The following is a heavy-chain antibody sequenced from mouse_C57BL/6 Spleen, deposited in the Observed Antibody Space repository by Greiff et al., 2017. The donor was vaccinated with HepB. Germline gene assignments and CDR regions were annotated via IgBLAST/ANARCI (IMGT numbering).Heavy chain of an antibody. Sequence: VQLQQSGPVLVKPGASVKMSCKASGYTFTDYYMNWVKQSHGKSLEWIGVINPYNGGTSYNQKFKGKATLTVDKSSSTAYMELNSLTSEDSTVYYCARRAPLLRFDYWGQGTTLTVSS. J-gene: IGHJ2*01. CDR2: INPYNGGT. D-gene: IGHD1-2*01. V-gene: IGHV1-19*01. CDR3: ARRAPLLRFDY. CDR1: GYTFTDYY.